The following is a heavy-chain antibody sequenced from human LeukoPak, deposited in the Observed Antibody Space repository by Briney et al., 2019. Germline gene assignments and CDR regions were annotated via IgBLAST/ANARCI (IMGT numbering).Heavy chain of an antibody. D-gene: IGHD5-12*01. Sequence: SETLSLTCAVYGGSFSGYYWSWIRQPPGKGLEWIGEINHSGSTNYNPSLKSRVTISVDTSKNQFSLKLSSVTAADTAVYYCARRMRRYGGYDYWGQGTLVTVSS. CDR3: ARRMRRYGGYDY. CDR2: INHSGST. CDR1: GGSFSGYY. V-gene: IGHV4-34*01. J-gene: IGHJ4*02.